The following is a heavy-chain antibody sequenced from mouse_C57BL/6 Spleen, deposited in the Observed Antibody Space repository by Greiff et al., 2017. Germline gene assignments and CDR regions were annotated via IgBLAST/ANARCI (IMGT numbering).Heavy chain of an antibody. Sequence: EVKLQESGPVLVKPGASVKMSCKASGYTFTDYYMNWVKQSHGKSLEWIGVINPYNGGTSYNQKFKGKATLSVDKSSSTAYMELNSLTSEDSAVYYCARGITTVEAWFAYWGQGTLVTVSA. V-gene: IGHV1-19*01. CDR3: ARGITTVEAWFAY. CDR2: INPYNGGT. CDR1: GYTFTDYY. J-gene: IGHJ3*01. D-gene: IGHD1-1*01.